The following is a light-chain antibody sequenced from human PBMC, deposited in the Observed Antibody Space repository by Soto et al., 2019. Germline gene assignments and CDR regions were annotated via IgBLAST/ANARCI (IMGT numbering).Light chain of an antibody. CDR1: TSNIGAGYD. V-gene: IGLV1-40*01. CDR3: QSYDTSLSGSYV. CDR2: ANS. Sequence: QSALTQPPSVSGAPGQRVIVSCTGSTSNIGAGYDVHWYQQLPGTSPKLLIFANSNRPSGVPDRFSASRSGSSASLTITGLQAEDEADYYCQSYDTSLSGSYVFXSGTKVTV. J-gene: IGLJ1*01.